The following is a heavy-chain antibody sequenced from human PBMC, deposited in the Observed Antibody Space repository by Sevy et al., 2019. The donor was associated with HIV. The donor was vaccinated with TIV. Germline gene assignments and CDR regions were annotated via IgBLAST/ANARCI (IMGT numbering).Heavy chain of an antibody. J-gene: IGHJ6*02. V-gene: IGHV3-9*01. CDR2: ISWNSGSI. Sequence: GGSLRLSCAASGFTFDDYAMHWVRQAPGKGLEWVSGISWNSGSIGYVASVKGRFTISRDNAKTSLYLQMNSLRVEDTAVYYCARDCNSASCLWGMDVWGQGTMVTVSS. CDR3: ARDCNSASCLWGMDV. D-gene: IGHD1-26*01. CDR1: GFTFDDYA.